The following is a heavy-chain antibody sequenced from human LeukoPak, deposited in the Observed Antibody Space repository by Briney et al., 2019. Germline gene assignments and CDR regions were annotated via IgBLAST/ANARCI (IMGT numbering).Heavy chain of an antibody. Sequence: GGSLRLSCAASGFTFSSYSMNWVRQAPGQGLEWVSSISSSSSYIYYADSVKGRFTISRDNSKNTVYLQMNSLRAEDTAVYYCARDGYYASGTRTHFQHWGQGTLVTVSS. D-gene: IGHD3-10*01. J-gene: IGHJ1*01. V-gene: IGHV3-21*04. CDR2: ISSSSSYI. CDR3: ARDGYYASGTRTHFQH. CDR1: GFTFSSYS.